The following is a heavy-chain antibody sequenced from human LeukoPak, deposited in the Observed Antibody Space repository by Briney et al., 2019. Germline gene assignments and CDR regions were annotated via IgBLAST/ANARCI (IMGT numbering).Heavy chain of an antibody. CDR2: ISGSTGST. D-gene: IGHD3-10*01. J-gene: IGHJ4*02. CDR1: GFTFSSYA. CDR3: AKTKVPSYYGSGSYVDY. V-gene: IGHV3-23*01. Sequence: TGGSLRLSCAASGFTFSSYAMTWVRQAPGKGLEWVSAISGSTGSTYYADSVKGRFTISRDNSKSTLYLQMNSLRAEDTGIYYCAKTKVPSYYGSGSYVDYWGQGTLVTVSS.